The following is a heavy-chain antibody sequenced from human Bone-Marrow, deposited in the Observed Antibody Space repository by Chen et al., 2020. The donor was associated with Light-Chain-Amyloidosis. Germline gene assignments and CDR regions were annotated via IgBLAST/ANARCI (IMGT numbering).Heavy chain of an antibody. J-gene: IGHJ4*02. V-gene: IGHV4-34*01. Sequence: QVQLQQLGAGLLKPSETLSLTCAVYGGSFSGYYWSWIRQPPGKGLEWIGEINHSGSTNYNPSLKSRVTISVDTSKNQFSLKLSSVTAADTAVYYCARGLFRIAARFDYWGQGTLVTVSS. CDR3: ARGLFRIAARFDY. D-gene: IGHD6-6*01. CDR2: INHSGST. CDR1: GGSFSGYY.